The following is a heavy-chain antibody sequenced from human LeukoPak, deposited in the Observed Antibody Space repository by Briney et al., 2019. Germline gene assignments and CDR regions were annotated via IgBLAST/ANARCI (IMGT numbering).Heavy chain of an antibody. V-gene: IGHV4-59*01. J-gene: IGHJ4*02. CDR2: IYYSGST. Sequence: SETLSLTCTVSGGSISSYYWNWIRQPPGKGLEWIGYIYYSGSTNYNPSLKSRVTISVDTSKNQFSLKLSSVTAADTAVYYCASGYNYPSDCWGQGTLVTVSS. D-gene: IGHD5-18*01. CDR3: ASGYNYPSDC. CDR1: GGSISSYY.